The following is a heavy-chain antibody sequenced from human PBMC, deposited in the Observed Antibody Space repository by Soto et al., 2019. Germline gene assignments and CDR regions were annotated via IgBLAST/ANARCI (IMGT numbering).Heavy chain of an antibody. CDR2: IYYSGST. D-gene: IGHD4-17*01. J-gene: IGHJ6*02. CDR1: GGSISSSSYY. V-gene: IGHV4-39*07. CDR3: ARDPGPLGGDYGDYADYYGMDV. Sequence: SETLSLTCTVSGGSISSSSYYWGWIRQPPGKGLEWIGSIYYSGSTYYNPSLKSRVTISVDTSKNQFSLKLSSVTAADTAVYYCARDPGPLGGDYGDYADYYGMDVWGQGTTVTVSS.